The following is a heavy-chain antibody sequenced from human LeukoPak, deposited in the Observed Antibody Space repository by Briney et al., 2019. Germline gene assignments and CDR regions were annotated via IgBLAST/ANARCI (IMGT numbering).Heavy chain of an antibody. CDR2: IYHSGST. CDR1: GGSISSGGYY. V-gene: IGHV4-30-2*01. Sequence: PSETLSLTCTVSGGSISSGGYYWSWIRQPPGKGLEWIGYIYHSGSTNYNPSLKSRVTISVDKSKNQFSLKLSSVTAADTAVYYCAREDPTPPGGLWFGELLSDPSNAFDIWGQGTMVTVSS. D-gene: IGHD3-10*01. CDR3: AREDPTPPGGLWFGELLSDPSNAFDI. J-gene: IGHJ3*02.